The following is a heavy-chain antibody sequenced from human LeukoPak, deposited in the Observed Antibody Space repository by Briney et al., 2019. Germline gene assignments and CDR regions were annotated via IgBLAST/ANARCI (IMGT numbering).Heavy chain of an antibody. V-gene: IGHV5-51*01. J-gene: IGHJ4*02. D-gene: IGHD6-19*01. Sequence: KRGESLKISCKGSGYSFTSYWIGWVRQMPGKGLEWMGIIYPGDSDARYSPSFQGQVTISADKSIGTAYLQSSSLKASDTAMYYCATQASMAGPFDYWGQGTLVTVSS. CDR3: ATQASMAGPFDY. CDR2: IYPGDSDA. CDR1: GYSFTSYW.